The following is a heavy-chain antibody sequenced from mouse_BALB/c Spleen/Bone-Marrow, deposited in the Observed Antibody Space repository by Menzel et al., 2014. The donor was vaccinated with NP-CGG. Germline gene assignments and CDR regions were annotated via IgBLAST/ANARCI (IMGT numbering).Heavy chain of an antibody. V-gene: IGHV14-3*02. Sequence: VQLQQSGAELVKPGASVKLSCTASGFNIKDTYMHWVKQRPEQGLEWIGRIDPANGNTKYDPKFQGKATITADTSSNTAYLQLSSLTSEDTAVYYCANIHYGNYFAMDYWGQGTSVTVSS. CDR3: ANIHYGNYFAMDY. CDR1: GFNIKDTY. J-gene: IGHJ4*01. CDR2: IDPANGNT. D-gene: IGHD2-1*01.